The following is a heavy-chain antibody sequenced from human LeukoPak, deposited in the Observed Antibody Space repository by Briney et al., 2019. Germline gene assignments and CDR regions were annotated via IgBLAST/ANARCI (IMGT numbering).Heavy chain of an antibody. Sequence: GGSLRLSCAASGFTFDDYAMHWVWQAPGKGLEWVSGISWNSGSIGYADSVKGRFTISRDNAKNSLYLQMNSLRTEDTALYYCARVAVEMATIYYFDYWGQGTLVTVSS. V-gene: IGHV3-9*01. D-gene: IGHD5-12*01. CDR3: ARVAVEMATIYYFDY. J-gene: IGHJ4*02. CDR1: GFTFDDYA. CDR2: ISWNSGSI.